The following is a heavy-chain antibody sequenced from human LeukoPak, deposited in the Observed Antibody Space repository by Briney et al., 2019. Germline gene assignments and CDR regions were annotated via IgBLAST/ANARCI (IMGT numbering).Heavy chain of an antibody. CDR2: ISSDSNYI. Sequence: GGSLRLSCAASGFTFSNYAMSWVRQAPGKGLEWVSSISSDSNYIYYADSLKGRFTISRDNAKNSLYLQMNSLRAEDTALYYCARGGYSYGYLYYFDSWGQGTLVTVSS. V-gene: IGHV3-21*04. D-gene: IGHD5-18*01. J-gene: IGHJ4*02. CDR1: GFTFSNYA. CDR3: ARGGYSYGYLYYFDS.